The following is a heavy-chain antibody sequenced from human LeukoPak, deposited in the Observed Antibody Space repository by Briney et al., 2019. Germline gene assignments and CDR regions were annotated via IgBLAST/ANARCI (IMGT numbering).Heavy chain of an antibody. CDR2: IKQDGSEK. V-gene: IGHV3-7*01. CDR3: ARDLPYYYDSSGYPIDY. CDR1: GFTFSSYW. Sequence: GGSLRLSCAASGFTFSSYWMSWARQAPGKGLEWVANIKQDGSEKYYVDSVKGRFTISRDNAKNSLYLQMNSLRAEDTAVYYYARDLPYYYDSSGYPIDYWGQGTLVTVSS. J-gene: IGHJ4*02. D-gene: IGHD3-22*01.